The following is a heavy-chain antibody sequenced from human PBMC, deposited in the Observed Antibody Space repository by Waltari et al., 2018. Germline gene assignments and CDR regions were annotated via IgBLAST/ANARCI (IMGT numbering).Heavy chain of an antibody. CDR3: AREVLPNATIWRSYFDY. Sequence: QVQLQESGPGLVKPSETLSLTCTVSGDSISSYYCRWIRQPAVKGLEYIGRIYTGRHPNYNPSLESRVTMSIDTSKNEFSLKLSSVTAADTAVYYCAREVLPNATIWRSYFDYWGQGSLVTVSS. CDR1: GDSISSYY. D-gene: IGHD5-12*01. V-gene: IGHV4-4*07. J-gene: IGHJ4*02. CDR2: IYTGRHP.